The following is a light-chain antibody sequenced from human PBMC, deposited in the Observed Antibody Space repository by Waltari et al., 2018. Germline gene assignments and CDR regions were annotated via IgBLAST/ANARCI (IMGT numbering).Light chain of an antibody. CDR1: QHISAW. V-gene: IGKV1-5*03. CDR2: KSS. J-gene: IGKJ1*01. CDR3: HHYDGYSRT. Sequence: DIQLTQSPSTLSASIGDRVTITCRASQHISAWLAWYQQKPGKAPKLLIYKSSSSGSGVSSRFTGSGSGTDFTLTISGLLPDDFATYYCHHYDGYSRTFGQGTRVEVK.